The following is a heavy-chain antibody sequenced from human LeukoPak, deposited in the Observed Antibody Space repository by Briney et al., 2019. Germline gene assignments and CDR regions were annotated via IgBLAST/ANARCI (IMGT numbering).Heavy chain of an antibody. V-gene: IGHV3-43*02. CDR2: ISGDGGST. D-gene: IGHD3-22*01. CDR1: GFTFDDYA. Sequence: PGGSLRLSCAASGFTFDDYAMHWVRQAPGKGLEWVSLISGDGGSTYYADSVKGRFTISRDNSKNSLYLQMNSLRTEDTAAYYCAKDLFYYDKGGFDYWGQGTLVTVSS. CDR3: AKDLFYYDKGGFDY. J-gene: IGHJ4*02.